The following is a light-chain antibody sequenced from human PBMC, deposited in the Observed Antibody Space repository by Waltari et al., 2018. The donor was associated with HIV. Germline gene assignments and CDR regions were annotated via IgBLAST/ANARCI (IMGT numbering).Light chain of an antibody. CDR3: QQYYSTPWT. V-gene: IGKV4-1*01. CDR2: WAS. CDR1: QSVLYSSNNKNY. Sequence: DIVMTQSPDSLAVSLGERATINCKSSQSVLYSSNNKNYLAWYQQKPGQPPKLLIYWASTRESGVPDRCSGSGSGTDITLTISSLQAEDVAVYYCQQYYSTPWTFGQGTKVEIK. J-gene: IGKJ1*01.